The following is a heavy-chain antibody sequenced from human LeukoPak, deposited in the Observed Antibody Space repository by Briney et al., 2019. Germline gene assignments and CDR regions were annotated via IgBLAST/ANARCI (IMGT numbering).Heavy chain of an antibody. CDR1: GFTFSKYW. V-gene: IGHV3-7*05. Sequence: GGSLRLSCAASGFTFSKYWMSWVRQAPGKGLEWVANIKQDGSEKYYADSVKGRFTISRDNAKSSLYLQLNSLRVEDTAVYHCASTQTFDYWGQGALVTVPS. CDR3: ASTQTFDY. CDR2: IKQDGSEK. J-gene: IGHJ4*02.